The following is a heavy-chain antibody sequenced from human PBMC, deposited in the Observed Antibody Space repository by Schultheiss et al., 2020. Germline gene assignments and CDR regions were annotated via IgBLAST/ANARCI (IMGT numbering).Heavy chain of an antibody. CDR1: GYTFTSYG. CDR2: ISVYNGNT. D-gene: IGHD3-10*01. J-gene: IGHJ4*02. Sequence: ASVKVSCKASGYTFTSYGISWVRQAPGQGLEWMGWISVYNGNTNYVQKLQGRVTMTTDTSTSTAYMELRSLRFDDTAVYYCARDPTMVRGIIEGEFDYWGQGTLVTVSS. V-gene: IGHV1-18*01. CDR3: ARDPTMVRGIIEGEFDY.